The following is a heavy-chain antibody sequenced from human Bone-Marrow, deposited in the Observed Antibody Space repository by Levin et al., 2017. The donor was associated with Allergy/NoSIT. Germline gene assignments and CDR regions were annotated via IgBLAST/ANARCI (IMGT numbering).Heavy chain of an antibody. CDR2: ISGSGGNT. V-gene: IGHV3-23*01. J-gene: IGHJ4*02. D-gene: IGHD3-22*01. Sequence: GESLKISCAASGFIFRNYAMNWVRQAPGKGLEWVSQISGSGGNTHYADSVKGRFTISRDNSKNTLYLQMNSLRVEDTAVYYCAGYDTSAYHSPFDYWGQGALVTVSS. CDR3: AGYDTSAYHSPFDY. CDR1: GFIFRNYA.